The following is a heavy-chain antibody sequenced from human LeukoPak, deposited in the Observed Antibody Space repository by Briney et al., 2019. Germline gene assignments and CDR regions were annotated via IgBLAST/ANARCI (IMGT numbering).Heavy chain of an antibody. CDR1: GGSISSSSYY. J-gene: IGHJ4*02. CDR3: AGLRGKVVAATGYFDY. Sequence: SETLSLTCTVSGGSISSSSYYWGWIRQPPGKGLEWIGSIYYSGSTYYNPSLQSRVTISVDTSKNQFSLKLSSVTAADMAVYYCAGLRGKVVAATGYFDYWGQGTLVTVSS. D-gene: IGHD2-15*01. CDR2: IYYSGST. V-gene: IGHV4-39*01.